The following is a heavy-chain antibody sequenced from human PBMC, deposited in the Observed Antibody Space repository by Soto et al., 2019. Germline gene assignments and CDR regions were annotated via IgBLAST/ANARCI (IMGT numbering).Heavy chain of an antibody. Sequence: QVQLVQSGAEVKKPGSSVKVSCKASGGTFSSYAISWVRQAPGQGLEWMGGIIPIFGTANYAQKFQGRVTITADESTSTAYMALSSLRSEDTAVYYCGGDYVGGRPYYGMDVWGQGTTVTVSS. CDR2: IIPIFGTA. CDR1: GGTFSSYA. J-gene: IGHJ6*02. V-gene: IGHV1-69*01. D-gene: IGHD3-16*01. CDR3: GGDYVGGRPYYGMDV.